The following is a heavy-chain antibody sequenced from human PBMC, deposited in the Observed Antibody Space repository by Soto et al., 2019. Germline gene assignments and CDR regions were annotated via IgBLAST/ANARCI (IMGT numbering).Heavy chain of an antibody. CDR3: ARTSYYDSSGYYNMDV. V-gene: IGHV4-4*02. J-gene: IGHJ6*02. CDR1: AGSISSSNW. CDR2: IHHSRST. Sequence: SETLSLTCAVSAGSISSSNWWTWVRQSPGKGLEWIGEIHHSRSTNYNPSLKSRVTMSIDKSKNQFSLKLTSVTAADTADYYCARTSYYDSSGYYNMDVWGQGTTVTVSS. D-gene: IGHD3-22*01.